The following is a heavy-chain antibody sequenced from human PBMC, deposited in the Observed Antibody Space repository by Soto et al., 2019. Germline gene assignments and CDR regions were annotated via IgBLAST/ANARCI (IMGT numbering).Heavy chain of an antibody. Sequence: GGSLGLSWAASGFTFSSYAMSWVRQAPGKGLEWVSAISGSGGSTYYADSVKGRFTISRDNSKNTLYLQMNSLRAEDTAVYYCAKDPTTVAYLGTFDYWGQGTLVTVSS. CDR3: AKDPTTVAYLGTFDY. V-gene: IGHV3-23*01. D-gene: IGHD4-17*01. CDR2: ISGSGGST. J-gene: IGHJ4*02. CDR1: GFTFSSYA.